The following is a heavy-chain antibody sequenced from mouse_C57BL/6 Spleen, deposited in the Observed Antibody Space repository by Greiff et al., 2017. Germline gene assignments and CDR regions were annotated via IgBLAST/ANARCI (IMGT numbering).Heavy chain of an antibody. J-gene: IGHJ1*03. CDR3: ARANGSHWYFDV. Sequence: DVMLVESGGGLVQPGGSLKLSCAASGFTFSDYGMAWVRQAPRKGPEWVAFISNLAYSIYYADTVTGRFTISRENAKNTLYLEMSSLRSEDTAMYYCARANGSHWYFDVWGTGTTVTVSS. CDR1: GFTFSDYG. D-gene: IGHD1-1*01. V-gene: IGHV5-15*01. CDR2: ISNLAYSI.